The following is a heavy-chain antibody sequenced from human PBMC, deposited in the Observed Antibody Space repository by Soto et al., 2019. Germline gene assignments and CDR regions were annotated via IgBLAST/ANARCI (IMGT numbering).Heavy chain of an antibody. Sequence: QVQLQESGPGLVKPSGTLSLTCAVSGGSFTSNNWWTWVRQPPGQGLEWIGEIYRTGSTNYNPSLTRRVTISLDTSENQLSLKVTSLTAADTAVYYCASRDPGTSVDYWGQGTLVTVSS. V-gene: IGHV4-4*02. CDR3: ASRDPGTSVDY. CDR1: GGSFTSNNW. J-gene: IGHJ4*02. CDR2: IYRTGST. D-gene: IGHD1-7*01.